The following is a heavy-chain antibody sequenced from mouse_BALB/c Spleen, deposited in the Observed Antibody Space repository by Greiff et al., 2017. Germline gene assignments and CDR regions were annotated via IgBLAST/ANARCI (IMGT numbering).Heavy chain of an antibody. D-gene: IGHD1-1*01. CDR2: ISYSGST. CDR1: GYSITSDYA. V-gene: IGHV3-2*02. CDR3: ARSLFYYYGSSYYAMDY. J-gene: IGHJ4*01. Sequence: DVKLQESGPGLVKPSQSLSLTCTVTGYSITSDYAWNWIRQFPGNKLEWMGYISYSGSTSYNPSLKSRISITRDTSKNQFFLQLNSVTTEDTATYYCARSLFYYYGSSYYAMDYWGQGTSVTVSS.